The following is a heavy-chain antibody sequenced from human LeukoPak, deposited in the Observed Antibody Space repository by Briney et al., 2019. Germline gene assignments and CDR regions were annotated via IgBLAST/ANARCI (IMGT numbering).Heavy chain of an antibody. D-gene: IGHD3-9*01. CDR1: GFTFDDYA. Sequence: AGGSLRLSCAASGFTFDDYAMHWVRQAPGKGLEWVSGISWNSGSIGYADSVKGRFTISRDNAKNSLYLQMNSLRAEDTALYYCAKDTGDILTGYPDYWGQGTLVTVSP. CDR2: ISWNSGSI. V-gene: IGHV3-9*01. CDR3: AKDTGDILTGYPDY. J-gene: IGHJ4*02.